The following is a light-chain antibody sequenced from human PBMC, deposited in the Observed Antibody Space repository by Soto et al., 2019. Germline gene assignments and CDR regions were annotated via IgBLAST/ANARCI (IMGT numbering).Light chain of an antibody. V-gene: IGLV1-47*02. CDR1: TSNIGTFY. CDR2: IGD. Sequence: QSVLTQPPSTSSTPGQTVTISCSGSTSNIGTFYVYWYQHLPGTAPKLLIYIGDQRASGVSDRFSASKSGTSASLAISGLRSDDEADYYCAAWDDNLNAYVFGSGTKLTGL. CDR3: AAWDDNLNAYV. J-gene: IGLJ1*01.